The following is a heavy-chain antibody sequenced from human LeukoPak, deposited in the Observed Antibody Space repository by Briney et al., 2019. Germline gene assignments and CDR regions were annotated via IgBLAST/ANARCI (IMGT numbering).Heavy chain of an antibody. J-gene: IGHJ4*02. CDR3: ARARDSYGYLFDY. CDR2: ISGSSTAI. CDR1: GFTFSTYS. Sequence: PGGSLRLSCAASGFTFSTYSMNWVRQAPGTGLEWVSYISGSSTAIYYADSVKGRFTISRDNAENSLYLQMNSLRAEDTAVYYCARARDSYGYLFDYWGLGTLVTVSS. V-gene: IGHV3-48*04. D-gene: IGHD5-18*01.